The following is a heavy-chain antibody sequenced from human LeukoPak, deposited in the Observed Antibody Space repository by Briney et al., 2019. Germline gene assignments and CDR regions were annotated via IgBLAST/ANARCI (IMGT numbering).Heavy chain of an antibody. V-gene: IGHV3-30*02. CDR2: IRYDGSNK. D-gene: IGHD1-26*01. J-gene: IGHJ4*02. CDR1: GFTFSSYG. Sequence: GGSLRLSCAASGFTFSSYGMHWVRQAPGKGLEWVAFIRYDGSNKYYADSVKGRFTISRDNSKNTLYLQMNSLRAEDTAVYYCAKPLGSYYFDYWGQGTLVTVSS. CDR3: AKPLGSYYFDY.